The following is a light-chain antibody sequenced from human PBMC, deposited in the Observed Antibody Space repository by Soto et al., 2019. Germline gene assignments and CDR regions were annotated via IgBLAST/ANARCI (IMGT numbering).Light chain of an antibody. Sequence: QSVLTQPPSVSGAPGQRVTISCTGSSSNIGAGKDVHWYRQLPGAAPKFLISDSNHRPSGVPDRFSVSKSGASASLAITGLRAEDEADYFCQSYGTSLSGLYVFGTGTKAPS. J-gene: IGLJ1*01. CDR1: SSNIGAGKD. V-gene: IGLV1-40*01. CDR3: QSYGTSLSGLYV. CDR2: DSN.